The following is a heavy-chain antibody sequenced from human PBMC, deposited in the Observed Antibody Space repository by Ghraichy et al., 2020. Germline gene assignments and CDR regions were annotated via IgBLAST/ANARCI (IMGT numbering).Heavy chain of an antibody. Sequence: SETLSLTCTVSGGSISSSSYYWGWIRQPPGKGLEWIGSIYYSGSTYYNPSLKSRVTISVDTSKNQFSLKLSSVTAADTAVYYCARHAPGEPFDYWGQGTLVTVSS. CDR1: GGSISSSSYY. D-gene: IGHD3-16*01. J-gene: IGHJ4*02. CDR2: IYYSGST. V-gene: IGHV4-39*01. CDR3: ARHAPGEPFDY.